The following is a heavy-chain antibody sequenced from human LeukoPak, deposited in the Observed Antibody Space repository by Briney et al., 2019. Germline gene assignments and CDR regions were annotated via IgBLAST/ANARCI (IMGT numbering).Heavy chain of an antibody. D-gene: IGHD3-10*01. Sequence: SETLSLTCKVSGGSISSYYWSWIRQPPGKGLEWIGYVYYSGNTNYNPSLKSRVTISVDTSKNQLSLNLTSVTAADTAVYYCATNRYGSGVFAADYMDVWGKGTTVTVSS. CDR2: VYYSGNT. J-gene: IGHJ6*03. CDR1: GGSISSYY. CDR3: ATNRYGSGVFAADYMDV. V-gene: IGHV4-59*01.